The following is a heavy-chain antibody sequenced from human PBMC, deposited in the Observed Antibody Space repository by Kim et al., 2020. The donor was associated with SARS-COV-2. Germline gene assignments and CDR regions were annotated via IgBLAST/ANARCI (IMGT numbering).Heavy chain of an antibody. V-gene: IGHV3-33*06. J-gene: IGHJ4*02. CDR2: IWYDGSNK. Sequence: GGSLRLSCAASGFTFSSYGMHWVRQAPGKGLEWVAVIWYDGSNKYYADSVKGRFTISRDNSKNTLYLQMNSLRAEDTAVYYCAKPRTSFNWNDLGIDYWGQGTLVTVSS. D-gene: IGHD1-20*01. CDR1: GFTFSSYG. CDR3: AKPRTSFNWNDLGIDY.